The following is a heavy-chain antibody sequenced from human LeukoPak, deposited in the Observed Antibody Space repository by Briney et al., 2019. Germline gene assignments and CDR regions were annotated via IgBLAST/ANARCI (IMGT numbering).Heavy chain of an antibody. Sequence: SETLSLTCTVSGGSISSSSYYWGWIRQPPGKGLEWIGSIYYSGSTYYNPSLKSRVTISVDRSKNQFSLKLRYVTAADTAVYYCARRTCGGDCYSVDYWGQGTLVTVSS. CDR3: ARRTCGGDCYSVDY. CDR1: GGSISSSSYY. J-gene: IGHJ4*02. V-gene: IGHV4-39*07. D-gene: IGHD2-21*02. CDR2: IYYSGST.